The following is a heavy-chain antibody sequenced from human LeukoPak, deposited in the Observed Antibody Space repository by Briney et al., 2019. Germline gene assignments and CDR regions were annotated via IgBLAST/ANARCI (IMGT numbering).Heavy chain of an antibody. CDR2: IDTSGST. CDR3: ARGQVGGARFDY. CDR1: AGSISNFY. Sequence: PSETLSLTCSVSAGSISNFYWSWIRQPAGKGLEWIGQIDTSGSTNYNPSLESRVTMSVDTSKKQFSLKMNSMTAADTAVYYCARGQVGGARFDYWGQGTLVTVSS. D-gene: IGHD3-16*01. V-gene: IGHV4-4*07. J-gene: IGHJ4*02.